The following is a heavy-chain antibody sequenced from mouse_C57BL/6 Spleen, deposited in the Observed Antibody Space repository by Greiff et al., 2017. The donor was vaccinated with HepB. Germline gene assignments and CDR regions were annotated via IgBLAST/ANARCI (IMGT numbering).Heavy chain of an antibody. J-gene: IGHJ4*01. CDR1: GYTFTDYY. Sequence: QVHVKQSGAELVRPGASVKLSCKASGYTFTDYYINWVKQRPGQGLEWIARIYPGSGNTYYNEKFKGKATLTAEKSSSTAYMQLSSLTSEYSAVYFCARFITTVYAMDYWGQGTSVTVSS. CDR3: ARFITTVYAMDY. D-gene: IGHD1-1*01. CDR2: IYPGSGNT. V-gene: IGHV1-76*01.